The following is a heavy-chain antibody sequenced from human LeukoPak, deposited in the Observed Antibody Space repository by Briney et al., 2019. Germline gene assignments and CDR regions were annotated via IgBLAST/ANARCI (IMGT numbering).Heavy chain of an antibody. CDR1: GFTVSSNY. CDR2: IYSGGST. J-gene: IGHJ4*02. CDR3: ARDEELQSLFDY. Sequence: GGSLRLSCAASGFTVSSNYMSWVRQAPGKGLEWVSVIYSGGSTYYADSVKGRFTVFRDNSKNTLYLQMNSLRAEDTAVYYCARDEELQSLFDYWGQGTLVTVSS. D-gene: IGHD1-26*01. V-gene: IGHV3-53*01.